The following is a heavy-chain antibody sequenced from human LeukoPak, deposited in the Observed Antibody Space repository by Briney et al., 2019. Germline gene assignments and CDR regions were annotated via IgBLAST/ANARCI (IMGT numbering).Heavy chain of an antibody. J-gene: IGHJ5*02. CDR2: IYTSGST. D-gene: IGHD6-13*01. CDR1: GGSISSYY. V-gene: IGHV4-4*07. CDR3: ARDTRIAAAGAYNWFDP. Sequence: MTSETLSLTCTVSGGSISSYYWSWIRQPAGKGLEWIGRIYTSGSTNYNPSLKSRVTMSVDTSKNQFSLKLSSVTAADTAVYYCARDTRIAAAGAYNWFDPWGQGTLVTVSS.